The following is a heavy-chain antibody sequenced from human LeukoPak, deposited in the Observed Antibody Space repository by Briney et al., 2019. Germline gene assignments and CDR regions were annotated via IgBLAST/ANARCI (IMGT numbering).Heavy chain of an antibody. J-gene: IGHJ4*02. CDR3: ARGLRYYDSSGYYYEGGFDY. CDR1: GFTVSSNY. D-gene: IGHD3-22*01. Sequence: GGSLTLSCAASGFTVSSNYMSWVRQAPGKGLEWVSVIYSGGSTYYADSVKGRFTISRDNSKNTLYLQMNSLRAEDTAVYYCARGLRYYDSSGYYYEGGFDYWGQGTLVTVSS. V-gene: IGHV3-53*01. CDR2: IYSGGST.